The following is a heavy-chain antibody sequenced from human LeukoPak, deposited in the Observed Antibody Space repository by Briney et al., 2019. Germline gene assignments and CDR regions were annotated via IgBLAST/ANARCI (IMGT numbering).Heavy chain of an antibody. CDR3: ARHHISGRLQSAFDI. J-gene: IGHJ3*02. V-gene: IGHV4-39*01. D-gene: IGHD5-24*01. CDR1: GGAISSSSYY. Sequence: SETLSLTCTVSGGAISSSSYYWGWIRQPPGKGLEWIGSVYESGSTHYNPSLKSRVTISVDTSKNQFFLKLSSVTAADTAVYYCARHHISGRLQSAFDIWGQGTMVTVSA. CDR2: VYESGST.